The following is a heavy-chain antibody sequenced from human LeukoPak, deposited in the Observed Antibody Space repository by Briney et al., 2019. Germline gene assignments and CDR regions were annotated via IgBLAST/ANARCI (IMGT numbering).Heavy chain of an antibody. CDR1: GYTFTGYY. CDR2: INPNSGGT. V-gene: IGHV1-2*02. CDR3: ARDLYYYDSSGYGRSFDY. D-gene: IGHD3-22*01. Sequence: ASVKVSCKASGYTFTGYYMHWVRQAPGQGLEWMGWINPNSGGTNYAQKFQGRVTMTRDTSISTAYMELSRLRSDNTAVYYCARDLYYYDSSGYGRSFDYWGQGTLVTVSS. J-gene: IGHJ4*02.